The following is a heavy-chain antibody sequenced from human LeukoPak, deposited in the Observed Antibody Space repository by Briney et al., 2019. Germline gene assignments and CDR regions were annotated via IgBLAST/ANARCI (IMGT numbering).Heavy chain of an antibody. CDR3: ARDQGSLTRSWYTGY. CDR1: GYTFTGYH. Sequence: VASVKVSCKASGYTFTGYHIHWVRQAPGQGLEWMGRINPYSGDTNSAQKFQGRVTMTRDTSITPTYMDLSSLTPDDTAVYFCARDQGSLTRSWYTGYWGQGTQVTVSS. CDR2: INPYSGDT. D-gene: IGHD6-13*01. J-gene: IGHJ4*02. V-gene: IGHV1-2*06.